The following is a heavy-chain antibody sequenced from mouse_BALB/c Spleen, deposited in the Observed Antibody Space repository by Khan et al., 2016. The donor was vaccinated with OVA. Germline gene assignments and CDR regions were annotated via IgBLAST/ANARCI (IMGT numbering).Heavy chain of an antibody. J-gene: IGHJ2*01. CDR1: GYSFTGYF. Sequence: EVQLQQSGPELVRPGASVKISCKASGYSFTGYFMNWVMQSHGKSLEWIGRINPHIGETISNQRFKAKATLTVDESSSTANMEIRSLASEYSAVYYCTRIDLSDFDSLGEGTTLTVSS. CDR3: TRIDLSDFDS. CDR2: INPHIGET. V-gene: IGHV1-20*02.